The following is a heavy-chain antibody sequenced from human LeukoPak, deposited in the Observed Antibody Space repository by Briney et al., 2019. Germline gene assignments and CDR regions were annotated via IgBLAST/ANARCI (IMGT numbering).Heavy chain of an antibody. V-gene: IGHV4-30-4*01. D-gene: IGHD6-6*01. J-gene: IGHJ4*02. CDR1: GGSISSGDYY. CDR3: ARVGTSGIAALFGVSDFDY. CDR2: IYYSGST. Sequence: SETLSLTCTVSGGSISSGDYYWSWIRQPPGKGLEWTGYIYYSGSTYYNPSLKSRVTISVDTSKNQFSLKLSSVPAADTAVYYCARVGTSGIAALFGVSDFDYWGQGTLVTVSS.